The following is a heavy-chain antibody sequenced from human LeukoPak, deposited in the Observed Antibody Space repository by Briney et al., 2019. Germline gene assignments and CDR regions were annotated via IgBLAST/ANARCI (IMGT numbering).Heavy chain of an antibody. CDR2: INHSGST. CDR1: GGPFSGYY. Sequence: SETLSLTCAVYGGPFSGYYWSWIRQPPGKGLEWIGEINHSGSTNYNPSLKSRVTISVDTSKNQFSLKLSSVTAADTAVYYCARVGKDGYNLDYWGQGTLVTVSS. J-gene: IGHJ4*02. V-gene: IGHV4-34*01. CDR3: ARVGKDGYNLDY. D-gene: IGHD5-24*01.